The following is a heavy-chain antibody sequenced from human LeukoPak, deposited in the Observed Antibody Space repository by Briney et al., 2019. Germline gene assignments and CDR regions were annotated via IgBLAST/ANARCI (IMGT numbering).Heavy chain of an antibody. CDR3: ARVGIAAPPMTCYYFDY. CDR1: GGSFSGYY. V-gene: IGHV4-34*01. D-gene: IGHD6-6*01. Sequence: SETLSLTCAVYGGSFSGYYWSWIRQPPGKGLEWIGEINHSGSTNYNPSLKSRVTISVDTSKNQFSLKLSSVTAADTAVYYCARVGIAAPPMTCYYFDYWGQGTLVTVSS. J-gene: IGHJ4*02. CDR2: INHSGST.